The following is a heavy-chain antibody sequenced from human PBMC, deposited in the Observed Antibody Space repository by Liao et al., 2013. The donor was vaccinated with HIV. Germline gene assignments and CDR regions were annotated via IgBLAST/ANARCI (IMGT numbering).Heavy chain of an antibody. CDR3: ARGLPAIDH. J-gene: IGHJ4*02. Sequence: QVHLQQWGAGLLKPSETLSLTCAVYGASLSGYYWSWIRQPPGKGLEWIGEINHSGSTNQNPSLKSRVTISVDTSKNQFSLRLSSVTAADTAVYYCARGLPAIDHWGRGTLVTVSS. V-gene: IGHV4-34*01. CDR1: GASLSGYY. CDR2: INHSGST.